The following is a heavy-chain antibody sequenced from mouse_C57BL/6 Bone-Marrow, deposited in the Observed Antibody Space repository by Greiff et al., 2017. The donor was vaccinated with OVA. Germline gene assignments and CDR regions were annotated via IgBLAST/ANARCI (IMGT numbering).Heavy chain of an antibody. CDR1: GYTFTSYW. CDR3: ARATGGFAY. D-gene: IGHD1-1*01. Sequence: QVQLQQPGAELVRPGTSVKLSCKASGYTFTSYWMHWVQQRPGQGLEWIGVIDPSDSYTNYNQKFKGKATLTVDTSSSTAYMQLSSLTSEGSAVYYCARATGGFAYWGQGTLVTVSA. V-gene: IGHV1-59*01. J-gene: IGHJ3*01. CDR2: IDPSDSYT.